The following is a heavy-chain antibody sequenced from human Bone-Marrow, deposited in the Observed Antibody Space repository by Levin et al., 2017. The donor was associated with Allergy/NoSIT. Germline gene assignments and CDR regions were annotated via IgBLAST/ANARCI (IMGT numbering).Heavy chain of an antibody. CDR3: VSKRGYSYGSAV. D-gene: IGHD5-18*01. CDR1: GFFIKSHS. CDR2: LSSDGDQK. V-gene: IGHV3-33*05. Sequence: GGSLRLSCAASGFFIKSHSIHWVRQTPARGLEWLAVLSSDGDQKSYADSVQGRFTISRDDSKNTVSLQMDSLRVDDTAVYYCVSKRGYSYGSAVWGQGTQVTVSS. J-gene: IGHJ4*02.